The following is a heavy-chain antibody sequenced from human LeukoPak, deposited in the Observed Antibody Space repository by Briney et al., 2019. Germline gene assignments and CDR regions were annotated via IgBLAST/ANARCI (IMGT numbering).Heavy chain of an antibody. D-gene: IGHD2/OR15-2a*01. V-gene: IGHV3-21*01. CDR2: ISSSSSYI. CDR1: GFTFSSYS. Sequence: KTGVSLRLSCAASGFTFSSYSMNWVRQARGKGLEWVSSISSSSSYIYYADSVKGRFTISRDNAKNSLYLQMNSLRAEDTAVYYCARDRVLSNWGQGTLVTVSS. J-gene: IGHJ4*02. CDR3: ARDRVLSN.